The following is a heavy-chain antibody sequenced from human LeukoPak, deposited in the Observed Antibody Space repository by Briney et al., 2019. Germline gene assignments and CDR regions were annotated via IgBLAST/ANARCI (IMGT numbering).Heavy chain of an antibody. CDR3: ARSSNYGTSILTGYEYYFDY. J-gene: IGHJ4*02. D-gene: IGHD3-9*01. CDR2: IIPIFGTA. Sequence: SVKVSCKASGGTFSSYAISWVRQAPGQGLEWMGGIIPIFGTANYAQKFQGRVTITTDESTSTAYMELSSLRSEDTAVYYCARSSNYGTSILTGYEYYFDYWGQGTLVTVS. V-gene: IGHV1-69*05. CDR1: GGTFSSYA.